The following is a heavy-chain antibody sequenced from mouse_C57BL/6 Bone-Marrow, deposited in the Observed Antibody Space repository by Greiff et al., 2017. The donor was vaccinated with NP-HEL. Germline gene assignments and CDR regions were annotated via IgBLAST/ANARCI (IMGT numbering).Heavy chain of an antibody. Sequence: VQLQQSGGDLVKPGGSLKLSCAASGFTFSSYGMSWVRQTPDKRLEWVATISSGGSYTYYPDSVKGRFTISRANAKNTLYLQMSSLKSEDTAMYYCARHPLYYHYAMDYWGQGTSVTVSS. V-gene: IGHV5-6*01. CDR1: GFTFSSYG. D-gene: IGHD2-1*01. J-gene: IGHJ4*01. CDR2: ISSGGSYT. CDR3: ARHPLYYHYAMDY.